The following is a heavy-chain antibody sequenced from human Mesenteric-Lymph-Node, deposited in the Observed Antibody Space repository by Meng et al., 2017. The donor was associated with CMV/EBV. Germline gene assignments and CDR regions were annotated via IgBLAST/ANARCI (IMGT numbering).Heavy chain of an antibody. CDR2: ISYDGSNK. Sequence: GESLKISCAASGFTFSSYAMHWVRQAPGKGLEWVAVISYDGSNKYYADSVKGRFTISRDNSKNTLYLQMNSLRAEDTAVYYCARDNVLRFSLYGMDVWGQGTTVTVSS. CDR1: GFTFSSYA. V-gene: IGHV3-30*04. D-gene: IGHD3-3*01. CDR3: ARDNVLRFSLYGMDV. J-gene: IGHJ6*02.